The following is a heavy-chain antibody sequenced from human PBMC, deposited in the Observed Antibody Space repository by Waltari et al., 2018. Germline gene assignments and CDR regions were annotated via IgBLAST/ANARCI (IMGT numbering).Heavy chain of an antibody. V-gene: IGHV3-23*04. J-gene: IGHJ6*03. CDR1: GFTFSSHA. CDR2: RGGSGLEWFSAISVSGGST. D-gene: IGHD6-13*01. CDR3: AKEAAGTYYYYMDV. Sequence: EVQLVESGGGLVQPGGSLRLSCAASGFTFSSHAMSWVRQAPGKGLAGVSARGGSGLEWFSAISVSGGSTYYADSVKGRFTISRENSKNTLYLQMNSLRAEDTAVYYCAKEAAGTYYYYMDVWGKGTTVTVSS.